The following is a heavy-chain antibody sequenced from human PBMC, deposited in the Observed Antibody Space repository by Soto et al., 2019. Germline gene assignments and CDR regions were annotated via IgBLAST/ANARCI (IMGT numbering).Heavy chain of an antibody. V-gene: IGHV1-69*13. CDR2: IIPIFGTA. J-gene: IGHJ6*02. Sequence: GASVKVSCKASGGTFSSYAISWVRQAPGQGLEWMGGIIPIFGTANYAQKFQGRVTITADESTSTAYVELSSLRSEDTAVYYCARGGCSGGSCYSNYYYYYGMDVWGQGTTVTVSS. D-gene: IGHD2-15*01. CDR3: ARGGCSGGSCYSNYYYYYGMDV. CDR1: GGTFSSYA.